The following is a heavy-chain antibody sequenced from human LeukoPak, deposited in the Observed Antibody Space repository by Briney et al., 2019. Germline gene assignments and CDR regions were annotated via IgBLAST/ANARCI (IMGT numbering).Heavy chain of an antibody. D-gene: IGHD3-9*01. Sequence: SETLSLTCAVYGGSFSGYYWSWIRQPPGKGLEWIGEINHSGSTNYNPSLKSRVTISVDTSKNQFSLKLSSVTAADTAVYYCAIEHYDILTGYYSPDHYYGMDVWGKGTTVTVSS. CDR2: INHSGST. V-gene: IGHV4-34*01. CDR1: GGSFSGYY. CDR3: AIEHYDILTGYYSPDHYYGMDV. J-gene: IGHJ6*04.